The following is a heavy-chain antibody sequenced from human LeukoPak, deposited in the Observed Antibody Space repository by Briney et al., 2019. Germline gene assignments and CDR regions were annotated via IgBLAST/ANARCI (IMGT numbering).Heavy chain of an antibody. J-gene: IGHJ4*02. CDR1: GGTFSTYA. CDR2: IIPIFGTA. Sequence: SVKVSCKASGGTFSTYAISWVRQAPGQGLEWMGRIIPIFGTANYAQKFQVRVTITTDESTSTAYMELSSLRSEDTAVYYCARDLNGDYFDYWGQGTLVIFSS. CDR3: ARDLNGDYFDY. D-gene: IGHD4-17*01. V-gene: IGHV1-69*05.